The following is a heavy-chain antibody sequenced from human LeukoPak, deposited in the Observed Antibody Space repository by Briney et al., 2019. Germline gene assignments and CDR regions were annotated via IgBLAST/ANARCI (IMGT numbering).Heavy chain of an antibody. CDR1: GFTFSSYS. J-gene: IGHJ4*02. Sequence: GGSLRLSCAASGFTFSSYSMNWVRQAPGKGLEWVAVIWYHGSNTYYVDSVKGRFTISRDNSKNTLYLQMNSLRAEDTAVYYCARNAIAVVTAGYFDHWGQGTLVTVSS. CDR2: IWYHGSNT. V-gene: IGHV3-33*08. D-gene: IGHD2-21*02. CDR3: ARNAIAVVTAGYFDH.